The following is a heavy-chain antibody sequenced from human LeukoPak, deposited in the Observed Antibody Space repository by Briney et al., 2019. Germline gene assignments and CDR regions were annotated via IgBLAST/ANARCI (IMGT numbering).Heavy chain of an antibody. D-gene: IGHD1-26*01. CDR2: ISGSGGST. Sequence: GGSLRLSCAASGFTFNYYAMSWVRQAPGKGLEWVSAISGSGGSTYYADSVKGRFTISRDNAKNSLYLQMNSLRAEDTAVYYCARVWGSGSLSFDAFDIWGQGTMVTVSS. V-gene: IGHV3-23*01. CDR1: GFTFNYYA. J-gene: IGHJ3*02. CDR3: ARVWGSGSLSFDAFDI.